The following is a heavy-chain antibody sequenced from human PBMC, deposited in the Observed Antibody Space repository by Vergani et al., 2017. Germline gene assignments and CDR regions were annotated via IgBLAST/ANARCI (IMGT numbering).Heavy chain of an antibody. J-gene: IGHJ4*02. CDR3: ARDDRVGRERKLDY. CDR2: ISAYNGNT. Sequence: QVQLVQSGAEVKKPGASVKVSCKASGYTFTGYYMHWVRQAPGQGLEWMGWISAYNGNTNYAQKLQGRVTMTTDTSTSTAYMELSSLRAEDTAVYYCARDDRVGRERKLDYWGQGTLVTVSS. V-gene: IGHV1-18*04. D-gene: IGHD2-2*01. CDR1: GYTFTGYY.